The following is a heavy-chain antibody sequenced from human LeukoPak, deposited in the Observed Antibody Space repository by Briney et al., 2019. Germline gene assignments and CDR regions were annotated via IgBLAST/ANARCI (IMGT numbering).Heavy chain of an antibody. CDR3: ARRGSYYDSSGYYLDY. CDR1: GYSFTSYW. CDR2: IYPGDSDT. J-gene: IGHJ4*02. Sequence: GESLKISCKGSGYSFTSYWIGWVRQMPGKGLEWMGIIYPGDSDTRYSPSFQGQVTISADKSISTAYLQWSSLKASDTAMYYCARRGSYYDSSGYYLDYWGQGTLVTVS. V-gene: IGHV5-51*01. D-gene: IGHD3-22*01.